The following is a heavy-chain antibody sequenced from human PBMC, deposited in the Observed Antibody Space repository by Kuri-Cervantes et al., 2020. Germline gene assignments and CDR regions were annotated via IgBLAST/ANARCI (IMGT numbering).Heavy chain of an antibody. V-gene: IGHV1-46*01. Sequence: ASVKVSCKASGYTFTSYYMHWVRQAPGQGLEWMGIINPSGGSTSYAQKFQGRVTMTRDTSTSTAYMELRSLRSDDTAVYYCARAGQMVRGLARGGPADYWGQGTLVTVSS. D-gene: IGHD3-10*01. CDR3: ARAGQMVRGLARGGPADY. CDR2: INPSGGST. J-gene: IGHJ4*02. CDR1: GYTFTSYY.